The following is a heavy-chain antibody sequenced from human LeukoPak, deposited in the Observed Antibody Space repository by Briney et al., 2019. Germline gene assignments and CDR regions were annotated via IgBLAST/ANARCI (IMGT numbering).Heavy chain of an antibody. CDR1: GYTFTGIY. CDR3: ARGPATGDFDY. CDR2: INPNSGGT. V-gene: IGHV1-2*02. D-gene: IGHD7-27*01. Sequence: ASVKVSCKASGYTFTGIYINWVRQTTGQGLEWMGWINPNSGGTDFAQRFQGRVTMTRDTSISTAYMELSRLGSDDTAVYYCARGPATGDFDYWGQETLVTVSS. J-gene: IGHJ4*02.